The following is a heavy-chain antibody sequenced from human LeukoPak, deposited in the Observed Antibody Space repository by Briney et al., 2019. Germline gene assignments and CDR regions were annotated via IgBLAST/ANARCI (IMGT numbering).Heavy chain of an antibody. Sequence: PGGSLRLSCEASGFTFSSYPMNWVRQAPGKGLEWVSGISGSGDSTYYVDSVKGRFTISRDNSKNTLYLQMNSLRAEDTAVYYCAGIVATIWNCWGQGTLVTVSS. D-gene: IGHD5-12*01. J-gene: IGHJ4*02. V-gene: IGHV3-23*01. CDR3: AGIVATIWNC. CDR1: GFTFSSYP. CDR2: ISGSGDST.